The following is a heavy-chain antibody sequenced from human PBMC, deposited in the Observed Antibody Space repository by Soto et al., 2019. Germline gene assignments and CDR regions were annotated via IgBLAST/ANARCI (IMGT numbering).Heavy chain of an antibody. CDR2: ISAYNGNT. D-gene: IGHD1-26*01. CDR3: ARDAKWELRHDY. Sequence: ASVKVSCKASGYTFTSYGISGVRQAPGQGLEWMGWISAYNGNTNYAQKLQGRVTMTTDTSTSTAYMELRSPRTDDTAVYYCARDAKWELRHDYWGQGTLVTVSS. V-gene: IGHV1-18*01. CDR1: GYTFTSYG. J-gene: IGHJ4*02.